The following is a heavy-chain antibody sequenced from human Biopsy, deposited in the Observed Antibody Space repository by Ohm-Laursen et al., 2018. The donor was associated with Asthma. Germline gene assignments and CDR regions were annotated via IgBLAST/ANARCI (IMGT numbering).Heavy chain of an antibody. CDR1: GGTFSSYA. J-gene: IGHJ5*02. V-gene: IGHV1-69*13. CDR3: AKAERYFDWYWFDP. D-gene: IGHD3-9*01. Sequence: SVKVSCNVSGGTFSSYAISWVRQAPGQGLEWMGGIIPIFGTANYAQKFQGRVTITADESTSTAYMELSSLRSEDTAVYYCAKAERYFDWYWFDPWGQGTLVTVSS. CDR2: IIPIFGTA.